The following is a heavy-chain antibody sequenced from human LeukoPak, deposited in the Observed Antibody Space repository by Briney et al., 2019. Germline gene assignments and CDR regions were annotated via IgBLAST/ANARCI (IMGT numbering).Heavy chain of an antibody. CDR2: ISSSSSTI. CDR1: GFTFSSYS. Sequence: GGSLRLSCAASGFTFSSYSMNWVRQAPGKGLEWVSYISSSSSTIYYADSVKGRFTISRDIAKNSLYLQMNSLRAEDTAVYYCARYYDFWSGLIPPYYGMDVWGLGTTVTVSS. CDR3: ARYYDFWSGLIPPYYGMDV. V-gene: IGHV3-48*01. D-gene: IGHD3-3*01. J-gene: IGHJ6*02.